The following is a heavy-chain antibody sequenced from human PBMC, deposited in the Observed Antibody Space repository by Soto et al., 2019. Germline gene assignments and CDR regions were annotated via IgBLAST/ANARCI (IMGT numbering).Heavy chain of an antibody. D-gene: IGHD1-26*01. CDR3: ASDSNWWEPRHGSSDALDF. CDR2: INPNSGGT. Sequence: ASVKVSCKASGYTFTGYYMHWVRQAPGQGLEWMGWINPNSGGTNYAQKFQGWVTMTRDTSISTAYMELSRLRSDDTAVYYCASDSNWWEPRHGSSDALDFWGQGTMVTVSS. V-gene: IGHV1-2*04. J-gene: IGHJ3*01. CDR1: GYTFTGYY.